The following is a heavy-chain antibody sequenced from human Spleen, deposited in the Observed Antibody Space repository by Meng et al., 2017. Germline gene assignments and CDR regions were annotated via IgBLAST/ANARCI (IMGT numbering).Heavy chain of an antibody. Sequence: EVQLLEAGGGLVQPGGSLRLSCAASGFTFNSFAMSWVRQTPGKGLEWVSAITGGGGVTYYADSVKGRFTISRDNSKNTLYLQMNSLRAEDTAVYYCGKRISGWYYMDYWGQGTLVTVSS. CDR1: GFTFNSFA. CDR3: GKRISGWYYMDY. CDR2: ITGGGGVT. J-gene: IGHJ4*02. V-gene: IGHV3-23*01. D-gene: IGHD6-19*01.